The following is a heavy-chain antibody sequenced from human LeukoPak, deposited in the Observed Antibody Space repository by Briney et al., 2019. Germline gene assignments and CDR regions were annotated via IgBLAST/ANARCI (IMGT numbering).Heavy chain of an antibody. CDR3: AREMAHISGRAFDI. D-gene: IGHD1-26*01. Sequence: GGSLRLSCAASGFTFSSYWMHWVRQTPGEGLVWVLRIISDDSSTTYADSVKGRFSISRDNAKNTLYPQMNSLRVEDTAVYYCAREMAHISGRAFDIWGQGIKVTVSS. V-gene: IGHV3-74*01. CDR2: IISDDSST. CDR1: GFTFSSYW. J-gene: IGHJ3*02.